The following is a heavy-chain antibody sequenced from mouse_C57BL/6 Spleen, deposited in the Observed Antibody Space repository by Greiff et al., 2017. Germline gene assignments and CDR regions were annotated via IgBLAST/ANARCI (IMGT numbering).Heavy chain of an antibody. V-gene: IGHV1-64*01. CDR1: GYTFTSYW. Sequence: QVQLQQPGAELVKPGASVKLSCKASGYTFTSYWMHWVKQRPGQGLEWIGMIHPNSGSTNYNEKFKSKATLTVDKSSSTAYMQLSSLTSEDSAVYDCARTGVTTVVANYYAMDYWGQGTSVTVSS. J-gene: IGHJ4*01. CDR2: IHPNSGST. CDR3: ARTGVTTVVANYYAMDY. D-gene: IGHD1-1*01.